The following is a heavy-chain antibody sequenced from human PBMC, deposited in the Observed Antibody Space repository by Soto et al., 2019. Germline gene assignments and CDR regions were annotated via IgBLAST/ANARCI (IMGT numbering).Heavy chain of an antibody. J-gene: IGHJ3*02. V-gene: IGHV4-30-2*01. CDR1: GGSFSSGGYS. Sequence: PSETLSLTCAVYGGSFSSGGYSWRWVRQPPGKGLEWIGYIYHSGSTYYNPSLKSRVTISVDRSKNQFSLKLSSVTAADTAVYYCARTPDIWGQGTMVTVSS. CDR3: ARTPDI. CDR2: IYHSGST.